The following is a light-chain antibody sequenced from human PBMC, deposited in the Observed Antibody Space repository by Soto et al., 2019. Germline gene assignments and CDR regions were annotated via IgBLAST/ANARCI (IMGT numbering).Light chain of an antibody. V-gene: IGKV3-15*01. CDR3: QQYNNWPRT. Sequence: EIVMTQSPATLSVSPGERATLSCRASQSVSSNLAWYQQKPGQAPRLLIYGASTRATSIPARFSGSGSGTECTLTISSLQSEDFAVYYGQQYNNWPRTSGQGTKVEIK. CDR1: QSVSSN. CDR2: GAS. J-gene: IGKJ1*01.